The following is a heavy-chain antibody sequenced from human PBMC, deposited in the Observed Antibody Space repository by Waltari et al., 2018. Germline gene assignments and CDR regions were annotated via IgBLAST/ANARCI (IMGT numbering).Heavy chain of an antibody. CDR3: ARYLSPPNWFDP. CDR2: IYTRGST. Sequence: QLQLQESGPGLVKPSQTLSLTCTVSGDSISSGSYHWSWIRQPAGKGLEWIGRIYTRGSTNYNPSLKCRVTISIDTSRNHFSLKLISETAADTAVYYCARYLSPPNWFDPWGQGTLVTVSS. D-gene: IGHD3-3*02. J-gene: IGHJ5*02. CDR1: GDSISSGSYH. V-gene: IGHV4-61*02.